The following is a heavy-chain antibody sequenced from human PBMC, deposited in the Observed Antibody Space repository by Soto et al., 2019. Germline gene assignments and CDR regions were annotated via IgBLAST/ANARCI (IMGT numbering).Heavy chain of an antibody. CDR1: GFSLTTDRVG. J-gene: IGHJ4*02. V-gene: IGHV2-5*02. Sequence: QITLKESGPTLVKPTQTLTLTCTFSGFSLTTDRVGVGWIRQPPGEALEWLAVIYWDDSKTYRPSLESRLTITNDSSKNQVALTMTNMDSLDTATYYCAHAYGGRSLYWGQGTRVTVSS. CDR3: AHAYGGRSLY. D-gene: IGHD1-26*01. CDR2: IYWDDSK.